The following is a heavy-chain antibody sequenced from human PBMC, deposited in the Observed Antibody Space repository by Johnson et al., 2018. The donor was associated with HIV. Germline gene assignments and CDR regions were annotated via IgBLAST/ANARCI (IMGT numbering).Heavy chain of an antibody. D-gene: IGHD2-21*01. Sequence: VQLVESGGGVVRPGGSLRLSCAASGFRFDQYGMHWVRQAPGKGLEWVAVISYDGSNKYYADSVKGRFSISRDNSKNTLFLQMNSLRAEDTAVYYCAKGGCGGDCYSPYLFDIWGQGTMVTVSS. V-gene: IGHV3-30*18. J-gene: IGHJ3*02. CDR1: GFRFDQYG. CDR2: ISYDGSNK. CDR3: AKGGCGGDCYSPYLFDI.